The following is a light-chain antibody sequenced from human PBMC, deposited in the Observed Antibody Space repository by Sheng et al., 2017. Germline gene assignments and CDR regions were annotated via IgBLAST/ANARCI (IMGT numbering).Light chain of an antibody. CDR3: QQYKKWPPLT. J-gene: IGKJ4*01. Sequence: EIVLTQSPGTLSLSPGERATLSCRASQSVSSNLAWYQQKPGQAPRLLIHGASTRATGIPARFSGSGSGTEFTLTISSLQSEDFAVYYCQQYKKWPPLTFGGGTKVEIK. CDR2: GAS. V-gene: IGKV3D-15*01. CDR1: QSVSSN.